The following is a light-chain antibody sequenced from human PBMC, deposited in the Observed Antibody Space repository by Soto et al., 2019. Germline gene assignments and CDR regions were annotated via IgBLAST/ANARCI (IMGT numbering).Light chain of an antibody. CDR3: QQYGSSPRT. V-gene: IGKV3-20*01. CDR1: QSVSSN. CDR2: GAS. J-gene: IGKJ1*01. Sequence: EIVMTQSPSTLSASPGERATLSCRASQSVSSNLAWHQQKPGQAPRLLIYGASSRATGIPDRFSGSGSGTDFTLTISRLEPEDFAVYYCQQYGSSPRTFGQGTRWIS.